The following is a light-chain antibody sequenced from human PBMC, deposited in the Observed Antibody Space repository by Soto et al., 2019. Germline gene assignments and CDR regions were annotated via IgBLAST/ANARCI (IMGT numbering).Light chain of an antibody. CDR2: EVS. CDR3: CSYTSSTNYV. Sequence: QSVLTQPASVSGSPGQSITISCTGTSSDISIYNYVSWYQQHPGKAPKLIIYEVSNRPSGISNRFSGAKSGNTASLTISGLQVEDEADYYRCSYTSSTNYVFGAGTKVTVL. V-gene: IGLV2-14*01. CDR1: SSDISIYNY. J-gene: IGLJ1*01.